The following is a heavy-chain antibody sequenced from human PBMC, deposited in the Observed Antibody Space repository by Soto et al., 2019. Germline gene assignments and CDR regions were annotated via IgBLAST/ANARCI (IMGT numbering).Heavy chain of an antibody. CDR3: STSARNEYHFAMDA. V-gene: IGHV3-53*02. Sequence: EVHLVETGGGLIQPGGTLRLSCAASGLSVSSSDMSWVRQASGKGLEWVTVIYSGGSTHEANSVKGRFTITRNNSKNTVHLQMNSLRVDDTAVYFCSTSARNEYHFAMDAWGQWTTVIVSS. CDR2: IYSGGST. CDR1: GLSVSSSD. J-gene: IGHJ6*02. D-gene: IGHD6-6*01.